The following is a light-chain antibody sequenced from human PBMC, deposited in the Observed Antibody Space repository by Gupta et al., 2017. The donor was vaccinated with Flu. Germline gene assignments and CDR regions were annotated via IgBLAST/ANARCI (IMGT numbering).Light chain of an antibody. CDR2: DTS. V-gene: IGKV3-11*01. Sequence: PATLSLSPGERATLSCRASQSVSTYLAWYQQKPGQAPRLLMYDTSTRASGIPARFSGSGSGTDSTLTISSLEPEDFAVYYCQQRVIWPPTFGEGTLVEI. J-gene: IGKJ4*01. CDR1: QSVSTY. CDR3: QQRVIWPPT.